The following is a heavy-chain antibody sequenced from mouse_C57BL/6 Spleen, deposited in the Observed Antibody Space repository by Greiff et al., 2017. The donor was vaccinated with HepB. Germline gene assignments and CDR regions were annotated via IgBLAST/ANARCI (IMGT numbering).Heavy chain of an antibody. D-gene: IGHD2-9*01. CDR2: ISSGSSTI. CDR1: GFTFSDYG. J-gene: IGHJ2*01. V-gene: IGHV5-17*01. Sequence: EVQLQESGGGLVKPGGSLKLSCAASGFTFSDYGMHWVRQAPEKGLEWVAYISSGSSTIYYADTVKGRFTISRDNAKNTLFLQMTSLRSEDTAMYYCSSTSYYCYDDYWGQGTTLTVSS. CDR3: SSTSYYCYDDY.